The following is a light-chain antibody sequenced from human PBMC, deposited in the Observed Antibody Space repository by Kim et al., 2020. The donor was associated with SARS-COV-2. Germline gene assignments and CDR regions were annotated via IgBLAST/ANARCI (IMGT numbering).Light chain of an antibody. J-gene: IGKJ1*01. CDR3: KKYNAALWT. V-gene: IGKV1-27*01. CDR1: QGITNS. Sequence: DIQMTQSPSSLSASVGDRVTITCRASQGITNSLAWYQQKPGNVPKVLIYDASALHSGVQSRFSGSGSGTDFTLTISSLQPEDVATYYFKKYNAALWTFGQGTKVDIK. CDR2: DAS.